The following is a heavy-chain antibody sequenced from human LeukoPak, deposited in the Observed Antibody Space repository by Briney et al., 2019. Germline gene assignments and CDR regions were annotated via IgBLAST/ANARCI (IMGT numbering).Heavy chain of an antibody. CDR2: IYHSGST. D-gene: IGHD6-19*01. CDR1: GHSISSGYY. V-gene: IGHV4-38-2*01. Sequence: SETLSLTCAVSGHSISSGYYWGWIRQPPGKGREWIGSIYHSGSTYYNPSFKSRVTISVDTSKNQFSLKLSSVTAADTAVYYCARGIAVAGPPFFYDYWGQGTLVTVSS. CDR3: ARGIAVAGPPFFYDY. J-gene: IGHJ4*02.